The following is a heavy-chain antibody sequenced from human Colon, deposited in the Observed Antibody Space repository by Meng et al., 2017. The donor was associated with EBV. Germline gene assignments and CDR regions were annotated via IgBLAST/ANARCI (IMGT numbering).Heavy chain of an antibody. J-gene: IGHJ4*02. CDR1: GGSFSGYY. Sequence: QEEIEQWGAGLLKPSETLSLTFAVSGGSFSGYYWSWIRQAPGKGLEWIGEINHSGSTKFNPSLESRVSISVDTSENQVSLKLTSVTAADTAVYYCARRTTVNLRSFDSWGQGTLVTVSS. V-gene: IGHV4-34*01. CDR2: INHSGST. CDR3: ARRTTVNLRSFDS. D-gene: IGHD4-17*01.